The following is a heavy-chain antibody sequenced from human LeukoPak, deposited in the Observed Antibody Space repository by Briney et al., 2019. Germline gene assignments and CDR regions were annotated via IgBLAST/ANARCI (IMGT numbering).Heavy chain of an antibody. V-gene: IGHV4-4*09. J-gene: IGHJ4*02. Sequence: SETLSLTCTVSGGSISSYYWSWIRQPPGKGLEWTGYIYTSGSTNYNPSLKSRVTISVDTSKNQFSLKPSSVTAADTAVYYCARRAYSSGYFFDYWGQGTLVTVSS. CDR1: GGSISSYY. CDR3: ARRAYSSGYFFDY. CDR2: IYTSGST. D-gene: IGHD3-22*01.